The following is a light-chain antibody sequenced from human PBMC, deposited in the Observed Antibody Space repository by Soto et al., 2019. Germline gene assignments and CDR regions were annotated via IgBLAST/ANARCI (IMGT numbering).Light chain of an antibody. CDR1: SSDIGGYDY. CDR3: CSYTRTSNHYL. CDR2: EVR. J-gene: IGLJ1*01. Sequence: SALTQPASVSGTPGQSITISCTGTSSDIGGYDYVSWYQQRPGKAPKLMIYEVRYRPSGVSNRFSGSKSGNTASLTISGLQAEDEAVYYCCSYTRTSNHYLFGSGTKVTVL. V-gene: IGLV2-14*01.